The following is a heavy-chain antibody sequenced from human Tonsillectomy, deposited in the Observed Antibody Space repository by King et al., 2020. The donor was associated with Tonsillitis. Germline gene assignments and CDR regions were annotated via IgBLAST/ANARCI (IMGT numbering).Heavy chain of an antibody. CDR3: ARELTWYDYDSSGIDVYHYYYMDV. D-gene: IGHD3-22*01. CDR2: VYSSGST. CDR1: GGSISSFY. V-gene: IGHV4-4*07. Sequence: LQLQESGPGLVKPSETLSLTCTVSGGSISSFYWTWIRQPAGKGLEWIGRVYSSGSTNYNSSLQSRVTLSVDTSKNQFSLKLTSVTVADTAVYYCARELTWYDYDSSGIDVYHYYYMDVWGKGTTVTVSS. J-gene: IGHJ6*03.